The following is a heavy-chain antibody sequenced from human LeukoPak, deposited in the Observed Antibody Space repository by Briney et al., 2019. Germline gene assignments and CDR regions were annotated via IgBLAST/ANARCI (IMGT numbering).Heavy chain of an antibody. CDR1: GGSISSYY. D-gene: IGHD3-22*01. Sequence: SETLSLTCTVSGGSISSYYWSWIRQPPGKGLEWIGSIYYSGSTYYNPSLKSRVTISVDTSKNQFSLKLSSVTAADTAVYYCAGSIVVVIPNRDFDYWGQGTLVTVSS. V-gene: IGHV4-59*05. J-gene: IGHJ4*02. CDR2: IYYSGST. CDR3: AGSIVVVIPNRDFDY.